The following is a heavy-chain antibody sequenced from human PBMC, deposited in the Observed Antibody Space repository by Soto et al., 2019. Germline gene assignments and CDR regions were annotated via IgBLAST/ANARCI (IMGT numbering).Heavy chain of an antibody. CDR3: ARDRSGSRKQLVLGYYYYGMDV. Sequence: QVQLVQSGAEVKKPGSSVKVSCKASGGTFSSYAISWVRQAPGQGLEWMGGIIPIFGTANYAQKFQGRVTITADESTSTAYMELSSLRSEDTAVYYCARDRSGSRKQLVLGYYYYGMDVWGQGTTVTVSS. CDR2: IIPIFGTA. J-gene: IGHJ6*02. D-gene: IGHD6-13*01. CDR1: GGTFSSYA. V-gene: IGHV1-69*01.